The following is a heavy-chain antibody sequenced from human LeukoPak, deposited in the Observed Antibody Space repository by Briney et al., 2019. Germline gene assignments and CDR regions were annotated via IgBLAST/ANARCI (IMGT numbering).Heavy chain of an antibody. Sequence: SETLSLTCTVSGGSISSSSDYWGWIRQPPGKGLEWIGSIYYSGSTYYNPSLKSRVTISVDTSKNQLSLKLSSVTAADTAMYYCARDRGSSGFDYWGQGTLVTVPS. CDR1: GGSISSSSDY. J-gene: IGHJ4*02. V-gene: IGHV4-39*07. CDR2: IYYSGST. CDR3: ARDRGSSGFDY. D-gene: IGHD6-6*01.